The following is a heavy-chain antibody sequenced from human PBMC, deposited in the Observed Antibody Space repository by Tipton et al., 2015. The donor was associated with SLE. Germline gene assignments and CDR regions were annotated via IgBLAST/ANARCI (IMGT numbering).Heavy chain of an antibody. CDR2: ISSSGSTI. D-gene: IGHD5-18*01. Sequence: SLRLSCAASGFTFSSYEMNWVRQVPGKGLEWVSYISSSGSTIYYADSVKGRFTISRDNAKNSLYLQMNSLRAEDTAVYYCAMHVDTAMAHDAFDIWGQGTMVTVSS. CDR3: AMHVDTAMAHDAFDI. CDR1: GFTFSSYE. V-gene: IGHV3-48*03. J-gene: IGHJ3*02.